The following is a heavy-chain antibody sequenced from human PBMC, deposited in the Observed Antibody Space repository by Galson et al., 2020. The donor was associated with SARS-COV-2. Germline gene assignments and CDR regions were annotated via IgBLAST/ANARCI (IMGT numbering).Heavy chain of an antibody. J-gene: IGHJ1*01. CDR1: GGSISSGGYY. Sequence: SETLSLTCTVSGGSISSGGYYWSWIHQHPGKGLEWIGYIYYRGSTYYNPSLKSRVTISVDTSKNQFSLKLSSVTAADTAVYYCARVYYDSSPEYFQHWGQGTLVTVSS. CDR3: ARVYYDSSPEYFQH. V-gene: IGHV4-31*03. CDR2: IYYRGST. D-gene: IGHD3-22*01.